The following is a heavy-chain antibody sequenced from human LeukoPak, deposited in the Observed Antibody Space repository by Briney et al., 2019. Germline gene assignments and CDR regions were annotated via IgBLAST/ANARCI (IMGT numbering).Heavy chain of an antibody. Sequence: GESLKISCKGSGYSFMSHWIAWMRQMPGKGLEWMGIIYPGDSDTRYSPSFQGQVTISADKSIDTAYIRWSSLKASDAAMYYCARRPLFSSSSGLDYWGQGTLVTVSS. CDR1: GYSFMSHW. D-gene: IGHD6-6*01. CDR3: ARRPLFSSSSGLDY. V-gene: IGHV5-51*01. J-gene: IGHJ4*02. CDR2: IYPGDSDT.